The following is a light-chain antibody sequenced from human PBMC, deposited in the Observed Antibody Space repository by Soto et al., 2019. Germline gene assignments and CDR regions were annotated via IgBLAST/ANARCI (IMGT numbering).Light chain of an antibody. CDR3: QQSYSTPIT. Sequence: DLVMTPSPDSLAVSLGERATINCKSSQSVLYSSNNKNYLAWYQQKPGKAPKLLIYAASSLQSGVPSRFSGSGSGTDFTLTISSLQPEDFATYYCQQSYSTPITFGQGTRLEIK. V-gene: IGKV4-1*01. CDR2: AAS. CDR1: QSVLYSSNNKNY. J-gene: IGKJ5*01.